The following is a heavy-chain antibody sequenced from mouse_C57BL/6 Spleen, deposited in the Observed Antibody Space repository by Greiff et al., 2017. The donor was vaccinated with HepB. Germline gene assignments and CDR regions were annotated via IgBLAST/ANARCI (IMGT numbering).Heavy chain of an antibody. D-gene: IGHD1-1*01. CDR2: SRNKANDYTT. Sequence: EVNVVESGGGLVQSGRSLRLSCATSGFTFSDFYMEWVRQAPGKGLEWIAASRNKANDYTTEYSASVKGRFIVSRDTSQSILYLQMNALRAEDTAIYYCARDARGSYYDSSYGYFDVWGTGTTVTVSS. V-gene: IGHV7-1*01. CDR3: ARDARGSYYDSSYGYFDV. CDR1: GFTFSDFY. J-gene: IGHJ1*03.